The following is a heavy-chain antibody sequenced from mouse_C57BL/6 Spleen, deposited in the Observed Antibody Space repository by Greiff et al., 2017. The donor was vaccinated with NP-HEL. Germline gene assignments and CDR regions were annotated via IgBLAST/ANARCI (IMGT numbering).Heavy chain of an antibody. CDR3: ARRGNWDGFAY. Sequence: QVQLKQPGAELVKPGASVKLSCKASGYTFTSYWMQWVKQRPGQGLEWIGEIDPSDSYTNYNQKFKGKATLTVDTSSSTAYMQLSSLTSEDSAVYYCARRGNWDGFAYWGQGTLVTVSA. CDR1: GYTFTSYW. V-gene: IGHV1-50*01. D-gene: IGHD4-1*01. CDR2: IDPSDSYT. J-gene: IGHJ3*01.